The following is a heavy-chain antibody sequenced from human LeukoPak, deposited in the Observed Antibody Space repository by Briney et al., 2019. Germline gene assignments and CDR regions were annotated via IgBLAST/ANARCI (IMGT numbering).Heavy chain of an antibody. D-gene: IGHD3-10*01. V-gene: IGHV3-23*01. Sequence: PGGSLRLSCAASGFTFSSYAMSWVRQAPGKGLEWVSAISGSGGSTYYADSVKGRFTISRDNSKNTLYLQMNSLRAEDTAVYYCARVPTPRYYYGSGSYFDYWGQGTLVTVSS. CDR2: ISGSGGST. CDR1: GFTFSSYA. J-gene: IGHJ4*02. CDR3: ARVPTPRYYYGSGSYFDY.